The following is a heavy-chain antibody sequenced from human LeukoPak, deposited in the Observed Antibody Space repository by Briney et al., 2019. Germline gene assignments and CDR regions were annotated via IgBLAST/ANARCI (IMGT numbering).Heavy chain of an antibody. CDR1: GFTFSSYG. CDR3: AKDRSGSGWYDLIDY. J-gene: IGHJ4*02. V-gene: IGHV3-30*02. D-gene: IGHD6-19*01. Sequence: GGSLRLSCAASGFTFSSYGMHWVRQAPGKGLEWVAFIRYDGSNKYYADSVKGRFTISRDNSKNTLYLQMNSLRAEDTAVYYCAKDRSGSGWYDLIDYWGQGTLVTVSS. CDR2: IRYDGSNK.